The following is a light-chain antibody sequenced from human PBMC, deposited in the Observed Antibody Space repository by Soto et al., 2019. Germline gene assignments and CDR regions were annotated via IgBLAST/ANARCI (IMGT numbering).Light chain of an antibody. CDR3: QQYSAYAT. Sequence: DIQMTQSPSTLSASVGDRVTIACRASQSISTWLVWYQHKPGKAPKLLMHDASSLETGVPSRFSGSGSGTEFTLTINSLQPDDFATYYCQQYSAYATFGQGTKVEIK. CDR1: QSISTW. J-gene: IGKJ1*01. V-gene: IGKV1-5*01. CDR2: DAS.